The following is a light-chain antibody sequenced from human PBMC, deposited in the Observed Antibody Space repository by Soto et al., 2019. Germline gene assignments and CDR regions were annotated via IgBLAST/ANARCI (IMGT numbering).Light chain of an antibody. Sequence: DIQMTQSPSTLSGSVGDRVTITCRASQTISSWLAWYQQKPGKAPKLLIYKASTLKSGVPSRFSGRGSGTEFTLTISRLPPDDFATYYCQHYNSYSEAFGQGTKV. J-gene: IGKJ1*01. CDR2: KAS. CDR3: QHYNSYSEA. CDR1: QTISSW. V-gene: IGKV1-5*03.